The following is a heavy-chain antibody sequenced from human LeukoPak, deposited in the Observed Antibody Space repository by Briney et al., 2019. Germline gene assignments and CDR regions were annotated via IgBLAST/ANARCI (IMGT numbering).Heavy chain of an antibody. Sequence: GGSLRLSCVVSGFTFSDFWISWVRQAPGNGLEWVANINRDGSDIYYVDSVKGRFTISRDNAKNSLYLHMNSLRAEDTAVYYCVTDRNRGGSYWGQGTLVTVSS. CDR3: VTDRNRGGSY. V-gene: IGHV3-7*01. CDR2: INRDGSDI. D-gene: IGHD3-16*01. J-gene: IGHJ4*02. CDR1: GFTFSDFW.